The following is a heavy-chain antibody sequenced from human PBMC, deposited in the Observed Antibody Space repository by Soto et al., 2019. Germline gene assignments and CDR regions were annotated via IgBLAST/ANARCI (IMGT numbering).Heavy chain of an antibody. CDR1: GFIFSSHW. V-gene: IGHV3-21*01. CDR3: ARCPASLEWLPNWFDP. Sequence: PGGSLSLSCAASGFIFSSHWMNWVRQAPGKGLEWVSSISSSSSYIYYADSVKGRFTISRDNAKNSLYLQMNSLRAEDTAVYYCARCPASLEWLPNWFDPWGQGTLVTVSS. D-gene: IGHD3-3*01. CDR2: ISSSSSYI. J-gene: IGHJ5*02.